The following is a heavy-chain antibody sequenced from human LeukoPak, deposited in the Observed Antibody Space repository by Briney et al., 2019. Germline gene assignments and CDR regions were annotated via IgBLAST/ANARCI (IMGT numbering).Heavy chain of an antibody. V-gene: IGHV3-23*01. J-gene: IGHJ4*02. D-gene: IGHD6-19*01. CDR2: ISGSTGTT. CDR1: GFTFSNYA. Sequence: GGSLRLSRAASGFTFSNYAMSWVRQAPGKGLEWVSAISGSTGTTYYADSVKGRFTISRDRAKNTLYLQMNSLRAEDTAVYYCAKTFRAVASAFDYWAQGTLVTVSS. CDR3: AKTFRAVASAFDY.